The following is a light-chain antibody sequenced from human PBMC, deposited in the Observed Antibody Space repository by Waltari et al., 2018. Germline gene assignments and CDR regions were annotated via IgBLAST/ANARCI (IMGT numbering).Light chain of an antibody. CDR2: GAS. CDR3: QHYVRLPVS. J-gene: IGKJ1*01. Sequence: SCRSSQSVSRSLAWYQQEPGQAPRLLIYGASSRATGVPDRFSGSGSGTDFSLTISRLEPEDFAVYYCQHYVRLPVSFGQGTKVEI. V-gene: IGKV3-20*01. CDR1: QSVSRS.